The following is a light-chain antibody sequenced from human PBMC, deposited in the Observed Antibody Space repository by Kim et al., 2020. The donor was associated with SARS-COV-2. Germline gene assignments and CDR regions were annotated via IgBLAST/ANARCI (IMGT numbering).Light chain of an antibody. V-gene: IGLV3-1*01. J-gene: IGLJ2*01. Sequence: VSPRQTASITCSGDKLGDKYACWYQQKPGPSPVLVIYQDSKRPLGIPERFSGSNSGNTATLTISGTQAMDEADYYCQAWDSSTAVVFGGGTKLTVL. CDR3: QAWDSSTAVV. CDR1: KLGDKY. CDR2: QDS.